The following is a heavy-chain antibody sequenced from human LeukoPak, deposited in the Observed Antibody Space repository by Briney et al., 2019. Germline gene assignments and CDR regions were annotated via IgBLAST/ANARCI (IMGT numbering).Heavy chain of an antibody. J-gene: IGHJ5*01. CDR1: GGSISSYY. CDR2: IYYSGST. CDR3: ARMSSSGYYGLRFDS. Sequence: PSETLSLTCTVSGGSISSYYWNWIRQPPGKGPEWIRHIYYSGSTNYSPSLKSRVTISVDTSKNQFSLKLSSVTAADTATYYCARMSSSGYYGLRFDSWGQGTLVTVSS. D-gene: IGHD3-22*01. V-gene: IGHV4-59*08.